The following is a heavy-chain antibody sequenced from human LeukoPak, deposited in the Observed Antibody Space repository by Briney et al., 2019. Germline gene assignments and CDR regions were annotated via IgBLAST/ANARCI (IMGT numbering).Heavy chain of an antibody. V-gene: IGHV3-30*02. CDR1: GFTFSSSG. CDR3: AKGRFGELPDAFDI. CDR2: IRFDGTTK. J-gene: IGHJ3*02. Sequence: GGSPRLSCAASGFTFSSSGMHWVRQAPGRGLEWVAFIRFDGTTKYYAQSVRGRFTISRDNAKNSLYLQMNSLRAEDTALYYCAKGRFGELPDAFDIWGQGTMVTVSS. D-gene: IGHD3-10*01.